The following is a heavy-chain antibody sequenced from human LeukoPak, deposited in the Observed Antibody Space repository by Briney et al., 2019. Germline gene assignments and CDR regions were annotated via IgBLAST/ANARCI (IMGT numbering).Heavy chain of an antibody. CDR3: ARALRRYSSSYDFDY. V-gene: IGHV3-30-3*01. CDR2: ISYDGSNK. CDR1: GFTFSSYA. J-gene: IGHJ4*02. D-gene: IGHD6-6*01. Sequence: PGGSLRLSCAASGFTFSSYAMHWVRQAPGKGLEWVAVISYDGSNKYYADSVKGRFTTSRDNSKNTLYLQMNSLRAEDTAVYYCARALRRYSSSYDFDYWGQGTLVTVSS.